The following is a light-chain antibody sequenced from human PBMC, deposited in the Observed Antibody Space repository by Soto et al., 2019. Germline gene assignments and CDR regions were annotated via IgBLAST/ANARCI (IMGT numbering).Light chain of an antibody. CDR2: DVS. Sequence: QSVLTQPRSVSGSPGQSVTISCTGTSRDVGGYNYVSWYQQHPGKAPKVMIYDVSKRPSGVPDRFSGSKSGNTASLTISGIQAEDEADYYCCSYAGSYTWVFGGGTKVTVL. CDR1: SRDVGGYNY. J-gene: IGLJ3*02. V-gene: IGLV2-11*01. CDR3: CSYAGSYTWV.